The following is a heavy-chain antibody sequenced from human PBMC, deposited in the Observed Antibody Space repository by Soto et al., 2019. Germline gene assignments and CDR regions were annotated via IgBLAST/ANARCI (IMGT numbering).Heavy chain of an antibody. Sequence: QVQLQESGPGLVKPSQTLSLTCTVSGGSISSGGYYWSWIRQHPGKGLEWIGYIYYSGSTYYSPSLKSRVTISVDTSKNQFSLKLSSVTAVDTAVYYCARGAHYSSPFRWFDPWGQGTLVTVSS. V-gene: IGHV4-31*03. CDR3: ARGAHYSSPFRWFDP. J-gene: IGHJ5*02. D-gene: IGHD6-13*01. CDR1: GGSISSGGYY. CDR2: IYYSGST.